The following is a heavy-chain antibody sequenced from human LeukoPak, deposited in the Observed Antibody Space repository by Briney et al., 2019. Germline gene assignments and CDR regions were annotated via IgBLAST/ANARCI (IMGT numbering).Heavy chain of an antibody. CDR1: GASTSSISTT. CDR2: INYSGST. V-gene: IGHV4-39*07. Sequence: SETLSLTCTVSGASTSSISTTGGWIRKPPGKGLEWIGGINYSGSTYYNPSLKSRVTISVDTSKNQFSLKLSSVTAADTAVYYCARSRSYDFWSGYYAYFDYWGQGTLVTVSS. D-gene: IGHD3-3*01. CDR3: ARSRSYDFWSGYYAYFDY. J-gene: IGHJ4*02.